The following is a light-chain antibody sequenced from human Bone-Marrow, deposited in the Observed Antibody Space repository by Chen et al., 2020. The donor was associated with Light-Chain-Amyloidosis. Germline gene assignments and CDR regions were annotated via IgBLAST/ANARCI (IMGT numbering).Light chain of an antibody. Sequence: EIVLTQSPATLSLSPGERATLSCRASQSVSSYLAWYHQKPGQAPRLLIYDASNRATGIPARFTGSGSGTDFTITISSLEPEDFAVYYCQQRSSWPLITFGQGKRVEIK. V-gene: IGKV3-11*01. CDR2: DAS. CDR3: QQRSSWPLIT. J-gene: IGKJ5*01. CDR1: QSVSSY.